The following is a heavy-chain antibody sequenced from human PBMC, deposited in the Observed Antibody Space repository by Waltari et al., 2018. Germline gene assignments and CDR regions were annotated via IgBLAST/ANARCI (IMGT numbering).Heavy chain of an antibody. J-gene: IGHJ5*02. CDR2: ISSDGTKA. CDR3: ARGSDVVEVLAANGVVIGP. CDR1: GLPFSNYG. V-gene: IGHV3-74*01. D-gene: IGHD2-15*01. Sequence: EVQLVESGGGLDQPGGSLRLSCIASGLPFSNYGMHWVRQSPGKGLVWISRISSDGTKANYADSVQGRFTISRDSAKNILYLQMSNLRADDAALYYCARGSDVVEVLAANGVVIGPWGQGTLVTVSS.